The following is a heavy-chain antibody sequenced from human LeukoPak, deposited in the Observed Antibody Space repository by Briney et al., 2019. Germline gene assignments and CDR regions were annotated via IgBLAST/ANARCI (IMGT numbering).Heavy chain of an antibody. D-gene: IGHD2-15*01. CDR3: ARMFGGYCSGGSCYKAFDI. J-gene: IGHJ3*02. CDR1: AGSISSYY. Sequence: KSSETLSLTCTVSAGSISSYYWSWIRQPPGKGLEWIGYIYFSGSTNSNPPLKSRVTISVDTSKNQFSLKLSSVTAADTAVYYCARMFGGYCSGGSCYKAFDIWGQGTMVTVSS. V-gene: IGHV4-59*01. CDR2: IYFSGST.